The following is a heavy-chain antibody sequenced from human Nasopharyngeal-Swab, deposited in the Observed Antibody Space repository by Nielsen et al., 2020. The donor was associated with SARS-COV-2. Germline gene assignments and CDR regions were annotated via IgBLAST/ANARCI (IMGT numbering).Heavy chain of an antibody. CDR3: ARWMAGRYGMDV. CDR1: GFTFSSYA. CDR2: ISGSGGST. Sequence: GESLKISCAASGFTFSSYAMSWVRQAPGKGLEWVSAISGSGGSTYYADSVKGRFTISRDNSKNTLYLQMNSLRAEDTAVYYCARWMAGRYGMDVWGQGTTVTVSS. J-gene: IGHJ6*02. V-gene: IGHV3-23*01. D-gene: IGHD6-19*01.